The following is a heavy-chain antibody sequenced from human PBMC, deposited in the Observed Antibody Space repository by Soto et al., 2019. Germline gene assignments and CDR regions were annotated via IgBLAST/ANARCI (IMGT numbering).Heavy chain of an antibody. CDR2: ISYDGSNK. CDR1: GFTFSSYG. V-gene: IGHV3-30*18. J-gene: IGHJ6*02. Sequence: PGGSLRLSCAASGFTFSSYGMHWVRQAPGKGLEWVAVISYDGSNKYYADSVKGRFTISRDNSKNTLYLQMNSLRAEDTAVYYCAKTLVPYYDYHGVVVWCQG. CDR3: AKTLVPYYDYHGVVV.